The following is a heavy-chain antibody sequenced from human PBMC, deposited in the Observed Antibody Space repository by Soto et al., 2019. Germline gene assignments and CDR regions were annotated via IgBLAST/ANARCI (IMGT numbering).Heavy chain of an antibody. V-gene: IGHV3-30-3*01. CDR3: AKDGMSAGRYYYGSGSDY. D-gene: IGHD3-10*01. CDR1: GFTFSSYA. CDR2: ISHDGNNT. Sequence: GGSLRLSCAASGFTFSSYAMYWIRQAPGKGLEWMAFISHDGNNTYYADSVKGRFSISRDNSKNTLYLQMNSLRAEDTAVYYCAKDGMSAGRYYYGSGSDYWGQGTLVTVSS. J-gene: IGHJ4*02.